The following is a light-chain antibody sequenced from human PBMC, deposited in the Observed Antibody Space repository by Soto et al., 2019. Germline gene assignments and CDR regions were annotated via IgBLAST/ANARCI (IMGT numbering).Light chain of an antibody. V-gene: IGLV2-14*01. CDR3: LSYTSANTRV. CDR2: EVN. Sequence: QSVLTQPASVSASPGPSITISCTGTSSEVGGYKFVSWYQHHPGKAPKLMIYEVNNRPSGVSNRFSGSKSGNTASLTISGLQPEDEADYYCLSYTSANTRVFGGGTKLTVL. CDR1: SSEVGGYKF. J-gene: IGLJ3*02.